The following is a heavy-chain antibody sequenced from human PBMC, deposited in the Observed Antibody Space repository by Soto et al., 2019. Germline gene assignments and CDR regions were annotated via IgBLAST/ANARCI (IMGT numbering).Heavy chain of an antibody. CDR2: IYHSGST. CDR3: ARVLYYDSSGTFDD. Sequence: SETLSLTCAVSGYSISSGYYWGWIRQPPGKGLEWIGSIYHSGSTYYNPSLKSRVTISVDTSKNQFSLKLSSVTAADTAVYYCARVLYYDSSGTFDDWGQGTLVT. D-gene: IGHD3-22*01. J-gene: IGHJ4*02. V-gene: IGHV4-38-2*01. CDR1: GYSISSGYY.